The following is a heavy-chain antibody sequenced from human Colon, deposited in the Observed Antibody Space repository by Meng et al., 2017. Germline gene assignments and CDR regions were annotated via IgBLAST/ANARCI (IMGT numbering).Heavy chain of an antibody. CDR3: ARVGVNDDILNG. CDR2: TYYSGST. D-gene: IGHD3-9*01. CDR1: GGSISSYS. Sequence: SETLSLTCTVSGGSISSYSWSWIRQPPGKGLEWIEYTYYSGSTNYSSSLKSRVTISVDTSKNQFSLKLSSVTAADTDVYYCARVGVNDDILNGWGQGMRVTGSS. V-gene: IGHV4-59*01. J-gene: IGHJ4*02.